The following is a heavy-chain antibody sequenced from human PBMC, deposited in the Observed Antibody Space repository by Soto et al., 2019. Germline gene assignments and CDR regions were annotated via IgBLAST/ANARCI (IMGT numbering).Heavy chain of an antibody. J-gene: IGHJ4*02. V-gene: IGHV4-59*01. CDR2: TYYSGST. CDR3: ARVRGTAGKRYFDY. D-gene: IGHD6-13*01. CDR1: GGSMIAYY. Sequence: PSDTLXLTCTVSGGSMIAYYWNWMRQPPGKGLQWIGYTYYSGSTTYNPSLKSRVTMSVDSSKNQFSLKLDSVTPADTAVYYCARVRGTAGKRYFDYWGPGTLVX.